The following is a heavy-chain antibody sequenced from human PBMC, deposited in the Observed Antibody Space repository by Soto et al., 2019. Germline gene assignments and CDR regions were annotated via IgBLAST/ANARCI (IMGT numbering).Heavy chain of an antibody. V-gene: IGHV1-18*01. CDR3: ARVVPGAEAWFGP. CDR2: ISLYSDGT. CDR1: GGTFSSYR. D-gene: IGHD2-2*01. J-gene: IGHJ5*02. Sequence: ASVKVSCKASGGTFSSYRITWVRQAPGQPLEWLGWISLYSDGTNYAQKFQGRVSMTTDTSTTTAYMELRSLRSDDTAVYYCARVVPGAEAWFGPWGQGTLVTVSS.